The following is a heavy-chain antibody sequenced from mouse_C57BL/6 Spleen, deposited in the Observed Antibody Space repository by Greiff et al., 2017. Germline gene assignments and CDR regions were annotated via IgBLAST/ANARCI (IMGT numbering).Heavy chain of an antibody. J-gene: IGHJ4*01. CDR1: GFTFSDYG. Sequence: EVMLVESGGGLVKPGGSLKLSCAASGFTFSDYGMHWVRQAPEKGLEWVAYISSGSSTIYYADTVKGRFTISRDNAKNTLFLQMTSLRSEDTAMYYCARAGVITTVVNPYYYAMDYWGQGTSVTVSS. CDR3: ARAGVITTVVNPYYYAMDY. V-gene: IGHV5-17*01. D-gene: IGHD1-1*01. CDR2: ISSGSSTI.